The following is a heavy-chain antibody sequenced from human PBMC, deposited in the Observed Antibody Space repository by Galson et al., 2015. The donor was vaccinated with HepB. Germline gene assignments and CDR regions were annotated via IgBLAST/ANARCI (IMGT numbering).Heavy chain of an antibody. V-gene: IGHV3-7*01. J-gene: IGHJ4*02. Sequence: SLRLSCAASGFTFSNSWMSWVRQAPGKGLEWVANIKQDGSEKYYVDSVTGRFTISRDNAKNSLYLQMNTLRAEDTAVYYCARDGISSWYHYFDYWGQGTLVTVSS. CDR3: ARDGISSWYHYFDY. CDR2: IKQDGSEK. CDR1: GFTFSNSW. D-gene: IGHD6-13*01.